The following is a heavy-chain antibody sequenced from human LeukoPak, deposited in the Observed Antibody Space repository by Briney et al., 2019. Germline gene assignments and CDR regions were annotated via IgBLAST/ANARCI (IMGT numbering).Heavy chain of an antibody. CDR2: IYVSGST. V-gene: IGHV4-61*02. J-gene: IGHJ3*02. D-gene: IGHD3-10*01. CDR3: ARERITMVRGVDTPTDDAFDI. CDR1: GASISSSGFY. Sequence: SETLSLTCNVSGASISSSGFYWSWIRKPAGKGLEWIGRIYVSGSTNHHPSLKDRVTISIDTSKNQFSLKLSSVTAADTAVYYCARERITMVRGVDTPTDDAFDIWGQGTMVTVSS.